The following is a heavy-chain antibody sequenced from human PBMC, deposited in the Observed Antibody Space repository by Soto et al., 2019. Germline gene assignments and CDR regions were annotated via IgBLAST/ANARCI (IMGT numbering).Heavy chain of an antibody. CDR1: GFTFSSYW. Sequence: GGSLRLSCAASGFTFSSYWMIWVRQAPGKGLEWVANIKQDGSEKYYVDSVKGRFTISRDNAKNSLYLQMNSLRAEDTAVYYCATYVGVHDAFDIWGQGTMVTVSS. V-gene: IGHV3-7*03. J-gene: IGHJ3*02. CDR2: IKQDGSEK. D-gene: IGHD3-16*01. CDR3: ATYVGVHDAFDI.